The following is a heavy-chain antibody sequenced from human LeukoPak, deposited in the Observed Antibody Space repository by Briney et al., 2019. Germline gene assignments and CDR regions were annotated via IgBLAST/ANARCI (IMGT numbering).Heavy chain of an antibody. CDR2: LRYDGSSK. Sequence: GGSLRLSCAASGSMFSTYGMHWVRQAPDKGLEWVAFLRYDGSSKFYADSVKGRFTISRDNSKNTLYLQMNSLRAEDTAVYYCAKDLPSSGWSLAIDYWGQGTLVTVSS. CDR1: GSMFSTYG. CDR3: AKDLPSSGWSLAIDY. D-gene: IGHD6-19*01. V-gene: IGHV3-30*02. J-gene: IGHJ4*02.